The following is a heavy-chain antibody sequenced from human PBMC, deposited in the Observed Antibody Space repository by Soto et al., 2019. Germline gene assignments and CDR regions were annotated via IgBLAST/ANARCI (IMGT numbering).Heavy chain of an antibody. CDR3: ARVTTTVTAGEDFDI. D-gene: IGHD4-17*01. V-gene: IGHV3-7*01. Sequence: GSLRLSCAASGFTFSSYWMSWVRQAPGKGLEWVANIKQDGSEKYYVDSVKGRFTISRDNAKNSLYLQMNSLRAEDTAVYYCARVTTTVTAGEDFDIWGQVTMGTLSS. CDR2: IKQDGSEK. CDR1: GFTFSSYW. J-gene: IGHJ3*02.